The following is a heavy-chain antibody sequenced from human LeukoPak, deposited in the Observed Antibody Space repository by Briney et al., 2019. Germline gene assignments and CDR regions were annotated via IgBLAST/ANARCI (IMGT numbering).Heavy chain of an antibody. CDR3: AKDQAAGTIFGVVIIPVTSY. Sequence: GSLRLSCAASGFTFSSYAMSWVRQAPGKGLEWVSAISGSGGSTYYADSVKGRFTISRDNSKNTLYLQMNSLRAEDTAVYYCAKDQAAGTIFGVVIIPVTSYWGQGTLVTVSS. D-gene: IGHD3-3*01. V-gene: IGHV3-23*01. CDR1: GFTFSSYA. CDR2: ISGSGGST. J-gene: IGHJ4*02.